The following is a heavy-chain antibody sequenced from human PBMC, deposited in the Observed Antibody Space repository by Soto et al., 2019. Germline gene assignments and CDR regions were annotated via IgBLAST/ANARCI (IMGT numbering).Heavy chain of an antibody. CDR1: GGSFSGYY. CDR3: ARLRIATNNYKWFDP. CDR2: IYVTGAV. D-gene: IGHD2-21*01. V-gene: IGHV4-34*09. J-gene: IGHJ5*02. Sequence: SETLSLTCAVYGGSFSGYYWSWIRQVPGKGLEWIGHIYVTGAVDYNPSLRDRITISQDTSERQFSLNLRLVTAADTAVYYCARLRIATNNYKWFDPWGQGTLVTVSS.